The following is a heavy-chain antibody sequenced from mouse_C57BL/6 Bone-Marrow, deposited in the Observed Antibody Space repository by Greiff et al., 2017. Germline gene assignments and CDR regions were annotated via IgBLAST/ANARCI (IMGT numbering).Heavy chain of an antibody. CDR3: ARGGLRRMDY. CDR2: INPGSGGT. J-gene: IGHJ4*01. Sequence: QVQLKQSGAELVRPGTSVKVSCKASGYAFTNYLIEWVKQRPGQGLEWIGVINPGSGGTTYNEKFKGKATLTADKSSSTAYMQLSSLTSEDTAVYFCARGGLRRMDYWGQGTSVTVSS. D-gene: IGHD2-4*01. CDR1: GYAFTNYL. V-gene: IGHV1-54*01.